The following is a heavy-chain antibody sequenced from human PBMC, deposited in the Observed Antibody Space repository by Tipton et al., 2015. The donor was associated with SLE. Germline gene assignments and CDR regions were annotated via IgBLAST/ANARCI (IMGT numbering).Heavy chain of an antibody. V-gene: IGHV3-30*04. CDR1: GFTLGSYA. CDR2: ISWDGSNK. J-gene: IGHJ3*02. CDR3: ARGLGCVAAKKDSFDI. D-gene: IGHD2-15*01. Sequence: SLRLSCAASGFTLGSYAMRWVRQAPGTGLEWGAVISWDGSNKDYADSVKGRFTISRDKSKNTLYLQMNSLRAEDTAVYYCARGLGCVAAKKDSFDICGQGALGTGSS.